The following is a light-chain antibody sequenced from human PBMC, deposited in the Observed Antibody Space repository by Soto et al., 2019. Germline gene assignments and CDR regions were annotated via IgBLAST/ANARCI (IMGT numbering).Light chain of an antibody. Sequence: QSALTQPASVSGSPGQSITISCTGTSNDVGSYDLVSWYQQHPGKAPKLMIYEVSKQPSGVSNRFSGSKSGNTASLTISGLQAEDEADYYCCSNAGSGSYVFGTGTKLTVL. V-gene: IGLV2-23*02. J-gene: IGLJ1*01. CDR1: SNDVGSYDL. CDR2: EVS. CDR3: CSNAGSGSYV.